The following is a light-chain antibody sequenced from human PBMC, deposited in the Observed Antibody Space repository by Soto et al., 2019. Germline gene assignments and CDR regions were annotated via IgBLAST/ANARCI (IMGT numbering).Light chain of an antibody. J-gene: IGLJ2*01. CDR2: RNN. CDR3: AAWDDSLSVV. Sequence: QSVLTQPPSASGAPGQRVTSSCSGSSSNIGSNYVYWYQQLPGTAPKLLIYRNNQRPSGVPDRFSGSKSGTSASLAISGLRSEDEADYYCAAWDDSLSVVFGGGTKLTVL. CDR1: SSNIGSNY. V-gene: IGLV1-47*01.